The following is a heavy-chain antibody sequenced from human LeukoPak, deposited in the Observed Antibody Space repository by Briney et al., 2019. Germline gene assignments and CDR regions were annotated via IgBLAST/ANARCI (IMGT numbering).Heavy chain of an antibody. CDR3: ARDGDGYNFPYGEY. CDR1: GYTFTSYG. Sequence: ASVKVSCKASGYTFTSYGISWVRQAPGQGLEWMGLISAYNGNTNYAQKLQGRVSMTTDTSTSTAHMELRSPRSDDTAVYYCARDGDGYNFPYGEYWGQGTLVTVSS. J-gene: IGHJ4*02. CDR2: ISAYNGNT. V-gene: IGHV1-18*01. D-gene: IGHD5-24*01.